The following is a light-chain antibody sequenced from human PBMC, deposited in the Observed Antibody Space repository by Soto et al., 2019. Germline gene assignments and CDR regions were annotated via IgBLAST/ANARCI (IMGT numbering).Light chain of an antibody. V-gene: IGLV1-47*02. CDR1: TSNIGTFY. J-gene: IGLJ1*01. CDR2: LGD. Sequence: QSVLTQPPSASSTPGQTVTISCSGSTSNIGTFYVYWYQHLPGTAPKLLIYLGDHRASGVSDRFSGSKSGTSASLAINGLRSDDEDDYYCAAWDDNLNAYVFGSGTKLTVL. CDR3: AAWDDNLNAYV.